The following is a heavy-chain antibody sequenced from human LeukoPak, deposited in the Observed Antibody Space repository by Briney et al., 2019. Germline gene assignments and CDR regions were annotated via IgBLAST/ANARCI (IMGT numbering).Heavy chain of an antibody. CDR1: GGNFNSYT. CDR2: ILPLFNAA. J-gene: IGHJ5*02. V-gene: IGHV1-69*13. CDR3: ARQFDWGPP. D-gene: IGHD3-9*01. Sequence: SGKVSCKASGGNFNSYTVNWVRQAPGQGLEWMGGILPLFNAADYAQKFRGRVTISADESTSTAYMEVSSLTSEDTAVYYCARQFDWGPPWGQGTLVTVSS.